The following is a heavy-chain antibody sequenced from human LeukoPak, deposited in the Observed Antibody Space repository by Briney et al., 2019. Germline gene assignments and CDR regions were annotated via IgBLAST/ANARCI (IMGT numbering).Heavy chain of an antibody. D-gene: IGHD6-13*01. V-gene: IGHV4-39*07. CDR1: GGSISSSSYY. Sequence: SGTLSLTCTVSGGSISSSSYYWGWIRQPPGKGLEWIGSIYYSGSTYYNPSLKSRVTISVDTSKNQFSLKLSSVTAADTAVYYCARVVGIAAAGTFYYYYMDVWGKGTTVTISS. CDR2: IYYSGST. CDR3: ARVVGIAAAGTFYYYYMDV. J-gene: IGHJ6*03.